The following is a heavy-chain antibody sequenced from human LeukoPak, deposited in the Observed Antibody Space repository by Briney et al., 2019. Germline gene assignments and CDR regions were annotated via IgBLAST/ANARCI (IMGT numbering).Heavy chain of an antibody. Sequence: SGGSLRLSCAASGFTFSSYGMHWVRQAPGKGLEWVAVISYDGSNKYYADSVKGRFTISRDNSKNTLYLQMNSLRAEDTAVYYCAKGAGSSTANWFDPWGQGTLVTVSS. D-gene: IGHD6-13*01. CDR2: ISYDGSNK. CDR1: GFTFSSYG. V-gene: IGHV3-30*18. J-gene: IGHJ5*02. CDR3: AKGAGSSTANWFDP.